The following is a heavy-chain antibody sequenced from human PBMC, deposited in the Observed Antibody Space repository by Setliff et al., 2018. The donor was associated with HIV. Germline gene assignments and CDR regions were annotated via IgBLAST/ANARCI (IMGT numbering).Heavy chain of an antibody. CDR1: GFTFSRYW. J-gene: IGHJ1*01. CDR2: ISRDETST. V-gene: IGHV3-74*01. CDR3: ARDDYFQH. Sequence: LRLSCAASGFTFSRYWMHWVRQAPGKGLMWVSRISRDETSTSYADSVKGRFTISRDNAKNTLYLQMNSLRAEDTAVYYCARDDYFQHWGQGTQVTVSS.